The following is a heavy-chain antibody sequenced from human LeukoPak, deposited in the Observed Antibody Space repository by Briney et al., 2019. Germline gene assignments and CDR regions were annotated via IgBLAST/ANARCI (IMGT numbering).Heavy chain of an antibody. CDR3: ARQWLSNWNDVPFDP. D-gene: IGHD1-1*01. CDR1: GYSFTSYW. CDR2: IYPGDSDT. V-gene: IGHV5-51*01. Sequence: GESLKISCKGSGYSFTSYWIGWVRQMPGKGLEWMGIIYPGDSDTRYSPSFQGQVTISADKSISTAYLQWSSLKASDTAMYYCARQWLSNWNDVPFDPWGQGTPVTVSS. J-gene: IGHJ5*02.